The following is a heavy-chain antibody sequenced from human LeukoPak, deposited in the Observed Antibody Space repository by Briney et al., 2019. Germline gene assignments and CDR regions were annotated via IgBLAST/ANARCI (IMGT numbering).Heavy chain of an antibody. D-gene: IGHD4-17*01. CDR3: ARVRSLDAFDI. CDR1: GGSMSSYY. CDR2: IYYSGST. V-gene: IGHV4-59*01. J-gene: IGHJ3*02. Sequence: SETLSLTCTVSGGSMSSYYWSWIRQPPGKGLEWIGYIYYSGSTNYNPSLKSRVTISVDTSKNQFSLKLSSVTAADTAVYYCARVRSLDAFDIWGQGTMVTVSS.